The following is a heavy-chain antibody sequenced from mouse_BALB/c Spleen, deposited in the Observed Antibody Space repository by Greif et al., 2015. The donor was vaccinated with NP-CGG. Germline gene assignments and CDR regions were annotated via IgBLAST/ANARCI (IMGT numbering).Heavy chain of an antibody. CDR3: ARGGRGDAMDY. CDR2: INPGSGGT. D-gene: IGHD3-3*01. J-gene: IGHJ4*01. Sequence: QVQLQQSEAELVRPGTSVKVSCKASGYAFTNYLIEWVKQRPGQGLEWIGVINPGSGGTNYNEKFKGKATLTADKSSSTAYMQLSSLTSDDSAVYFCARGGRGDAMDYWGQGTSVTVSS. V-gene: IGHV1-54*01. CDR1: GYAFTNYL.